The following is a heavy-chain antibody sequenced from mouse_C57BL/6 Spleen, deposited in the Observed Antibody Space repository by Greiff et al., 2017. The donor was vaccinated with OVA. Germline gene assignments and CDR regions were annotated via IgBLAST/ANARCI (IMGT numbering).Heavy chain of an antibody. CDR1: GYTFTSYW. J-gene: IGHJ2*01. Sequence: QVQLQQPGAELVKPGASVKLSCKASGYTFTSYWMQWVKQRPGQGLEWIGEIDPSDSYTNYNQKFKGKATLTVDTSSSTAYMQLSSLTSEDSAVYYCASSIYDANYIDYWGQGTTLTVSS. D-gene: IGHD2-3*01. CDR3: ASSIYDANYIDY. CDR2: IDPSDSYT. V-gene: IGHV1-50*01.